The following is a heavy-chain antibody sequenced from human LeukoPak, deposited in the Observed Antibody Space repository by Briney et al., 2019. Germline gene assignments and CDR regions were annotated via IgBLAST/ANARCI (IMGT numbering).Heavy chain of an antibody. CDR3: AKGRGVVPAAIPDY. Sequence: GGSLRLSCAASGFTFSSYAMSWVRQAPGKGLEWVSAISGSGGSTYYADSVKGRFTISRDNSKNTLYLQMNSLRAEDTAVYYCAKGRGVVPAAIPDYWGQGTLVTVSS. J-gene: IGHJ4*02. V-gene: IGHV3-23*01. D-gene: IGHD2-2*01. CDR1: GFTFSSYA. CDR2: ISGSGGST.